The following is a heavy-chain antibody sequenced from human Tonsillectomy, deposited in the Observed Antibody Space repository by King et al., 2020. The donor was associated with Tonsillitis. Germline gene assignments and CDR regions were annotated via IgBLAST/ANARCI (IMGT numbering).Heavy chain of an antibody. CDR1: GGTFSNYA. Sequence: VQLVQSGAEVKKPGSSVKVSCKASGGTFSNYAISWVRQAPGQGLEWMGGIIPIFATTNHAQNFQGRVTITADESTSTAYMELSSLGSEDTAVYYCARESLDTAMGNYYYYGMHVWGQGTTVTVSS. CDR3: ARESLDTAMGNYYYYGMHV. CDR2: IIPIFATT. J-gene: IGHJ6*02. D-gene: IGHD5-18*01. V-gene: IGHV1-69*01.